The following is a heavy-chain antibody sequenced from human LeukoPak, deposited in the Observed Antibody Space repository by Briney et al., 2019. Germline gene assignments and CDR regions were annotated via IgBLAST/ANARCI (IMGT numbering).Heavy chain of an antibody. CDR2: INTDGATT. Sequence: GGSLRLSCGASGFTFSSYWMHWVRQAPGKGLVWVSRINTDGATTDHADSVKGRFTISRDNAKNTLYLQMNSLRAEDTAVYFCARDPWGYRAGVMDFWGLGTLVTVSS. V-gene: IGHV3-74*01. CDR3: ARDPWGYRAGVMDF. CDR1: GFTFSSYW. D-gene: IGHD1-1*01. J-gene: IGHJ4*02.